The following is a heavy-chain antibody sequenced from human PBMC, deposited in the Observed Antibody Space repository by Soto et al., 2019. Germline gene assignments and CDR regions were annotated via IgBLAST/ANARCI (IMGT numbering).Heavy chain of an antibody. D-gene: IGHD3-3*01. V-gene: IGHV3-21*01. CDR2: ISSSSSYI. CDR1: GFTFSSYS. J-gene: IGHJ4*02. CDR3: ARERKIIFGVVTKSGLDY. Sequence: GGSLRLSCAASGFTFSSYSMNWVRQAPGKGLEWVSSISSSSSYIYYADSVKGRFTISRDNAKNSLYLQMNSLRAEDTAVYYCARERKIIFGVVTKSGLDYWGQGALVTVDS.